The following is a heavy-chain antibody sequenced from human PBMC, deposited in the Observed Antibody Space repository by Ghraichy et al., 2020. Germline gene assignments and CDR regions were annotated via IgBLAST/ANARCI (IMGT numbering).Heavy chain of an antibody. J-gene: IGHJ4*02. CDR1: GFTFSSYA. CDR2: IVGSGSVT. CDR3: TKEGNLEDGYD. D-gene: IGHD5-24*01. Sequence: GGSLRLSCAASGFTFSSYAMNWVRQAPGKGLEWVSEIVGSGSVTKYSDSVKGRFTISRDNSRNTLFLQMNSLRAEDTAVYYCTKEGNLEDGYDWGQGTLVTVSS. V-gene: IGHV3-23*01.